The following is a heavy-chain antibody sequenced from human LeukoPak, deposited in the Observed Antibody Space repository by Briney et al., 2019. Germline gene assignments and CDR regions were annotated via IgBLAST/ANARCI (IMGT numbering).Heavy chain of an antibody. V-gene: IGHV4-59*08. Sequence: PSETLSFTCTVSGGSISSYYWSWIRQPPGKGLEWIGYIYYSGSTNYNPSLKSRVTISVDTSKNQFSLKLSSVTAADTAVYYCARQGRITIFGVEGYYMDVWGKGTTVTVSS. CDR2: IYYSGST. D-gene: IGHD3-3*01. CDR1: GGSISSYY. J-gene: IGHJ6*03. CDR3: ARQGRITIFGVEGYYMDV.